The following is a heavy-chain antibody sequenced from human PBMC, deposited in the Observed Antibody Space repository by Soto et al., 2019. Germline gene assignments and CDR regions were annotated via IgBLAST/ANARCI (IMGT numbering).Heavy chain of an antibody. J-gene: IGHJ4*02. V-gene: IGHV4-59*01. CDR3: ARERKDYYVSSGYFDY. CDR1: GGSISSYY. Sequence: PSETLSLTCTVSGGSISSYYWSWIRQPPGKGLEWIGYIFYSGSTNYNSSLKSRVIISVDTSKNQFSLKLSSVTAADTAVYYCARERKDYYVSSGYFDYWGQGTLVTVSS. CDR2: IFYSGST. D-gene: IGHD3-22*01.